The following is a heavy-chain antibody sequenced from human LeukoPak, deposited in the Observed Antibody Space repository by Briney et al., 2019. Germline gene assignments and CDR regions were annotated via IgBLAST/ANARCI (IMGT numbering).Heavy chain of an antibody. J-gene: IGHJ4*02. D-gene: IGHD2-15*01. Sequence: GESLKISCKGFGYSFTSYWIGWVRQMPGKGLEWMGIIYPGDSDTRYSPSFQGQVTISADKSISTAYLQWSSLKASDTAMYYCARHPYCSGGSCYPPEDYWGQGTLVTVSS. CDR3: ARHPYCSGGSCYPPEDY. CDR1: GYSFTSYW. CDR2: IYPGDSDT. V-gene: IGHV5-51*01.